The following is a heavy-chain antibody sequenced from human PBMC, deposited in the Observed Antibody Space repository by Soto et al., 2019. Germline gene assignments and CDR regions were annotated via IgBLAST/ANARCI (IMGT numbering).Heavy chain of an antibody. J-gene: IGHJ6*02. Sequence: QVQLVESGGGVVQPGRSLRLSCAASGFTFSSYGMHWVRQAPGKGLEWVAVIWYDGSNKYYADSVKGRFTISRDNSKNTLYLQMNSLRAEDTAVYYCARAGVPAAPGYYYGMDVWGQGTTVTVSS. CDR2: IWYDGSNK. D-gene: IGHD2-2*01. V-gene: IGHV3-33*01. CDR1: GFTFSSYG. CDR3: ARAGVPAAPGYYYGMDV.